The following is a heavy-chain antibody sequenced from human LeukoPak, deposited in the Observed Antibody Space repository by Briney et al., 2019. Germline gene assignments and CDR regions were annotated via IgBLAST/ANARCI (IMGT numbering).Heavy chain of an antibody. CDR3: ASGAYDFWSGYYIDY. CDR2: INTDGSST. D-gene: IGHD3-3*01. Sequence: GGSLRLSCAASGFTFSSYWMHWVRQAPGKGLVWVSRINTDGSSTSYADSVKGRFTISRDNAENTLYLQMNSLRAEDTAVYYCASGAYDFWSGYYIDYWGQGTLVTVSS. V-gene: IGHV3-74*01. CDR1: GFTFSSYW. J-gene: IGHJ4*02.